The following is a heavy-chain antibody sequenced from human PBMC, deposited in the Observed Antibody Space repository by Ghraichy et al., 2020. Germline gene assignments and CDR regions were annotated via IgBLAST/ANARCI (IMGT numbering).Heavy chain of an antibody. CDR1: GFTFSSYG. D-gene: IGHD2-21*02. CDR2: IRYDGSNK. Sequence: GGYLRLSCAASGFTFSSYGMHWVRQAPGKGLEWVAFIRYDGSNKYYADSVKGRFTISRDNSKNTLYLQMNSMRAEDTAVYYCAKDPEHIVVVTATSFHWGPFPLVTVSS. V-gene: IGHV3-30*02. CDR3: AKDPEHIVVVTATSFH. J-gene: IGHJ1*01.